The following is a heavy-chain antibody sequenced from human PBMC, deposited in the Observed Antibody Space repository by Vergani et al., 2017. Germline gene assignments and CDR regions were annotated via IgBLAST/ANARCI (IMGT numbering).Heavy chain of an antibody. V-gene: IGHV3-23*01. D-gene: IGHD5-24*01. CDR1: GFTFSSHA. J-gene: IGHJ4*02. Sequence: EVQLLQSEGAVVQPGGSLRPSFVAFGFTFSSHAMSWVRQGHGQGLEWVSSIKNTGDSTHYAESVKGRLTISRENSKNTLYLQMNSLRIEDTAVYYCGRGSDNYNWGQGTLVTVSS. CDR2: IKNTGDST. CDR3: GRGSDNYN.